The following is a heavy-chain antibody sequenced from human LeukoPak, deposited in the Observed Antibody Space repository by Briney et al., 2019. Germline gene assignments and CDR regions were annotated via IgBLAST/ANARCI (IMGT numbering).Heavy chain of an antibody. V-gene: IGHV3-30*18. CDR1: GFTFSSYG. Sequence: GGSLRLSCAASGFTFSSYGMHWVRQAPGKGLEWVAVISYDGSNKYYADSVKGRFTISRDNSKNTLYLQMNSLRAEDTAVYYCAKVLSGGGSPSYYYYYGMDVWGQGTTVTVSS. CDR3: AKVLSGGGSPSYYYYYGMDV. D-gene: IGHD2-15*01. J-gene: IGHJ6*02. CDR2: ISYDGSNK.